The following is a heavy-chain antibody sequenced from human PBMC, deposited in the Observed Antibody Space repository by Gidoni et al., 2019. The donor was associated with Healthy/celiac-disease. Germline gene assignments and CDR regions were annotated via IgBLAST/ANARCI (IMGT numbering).Heavy chain of an antibody. CDR3: ASSSGYAAFDY. CDR1: GGSISSSSHY. V-gene: IGHV4-39*01. D-gene: IGHD5-12*01. J-gene: IGHJ4*02. Sequence: QLQLQESGPGLAKPSETLSLTCTVSGGSISSSSHYWGWVRQSPGKGLDWIGSNYYSGSTYYNPSLKSRVTISVDTSKNQFSLKLSSVTAADTAVYYCASSSGYAAFDYWGQGTLVTVSS. CDR2: NYYSGST.